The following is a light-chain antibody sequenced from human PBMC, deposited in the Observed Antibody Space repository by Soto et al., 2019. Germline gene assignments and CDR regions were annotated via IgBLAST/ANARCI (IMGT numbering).Light chain of an antibody. J-gene: IGKJ4*01. CDR1: QSVTWD. CDR2: DAT. Sequence: EIVLTQSPATLSVSLGDRATLSCRASQSVTWDLAWYQQKPGKAPRLLIYDATNWATGIPARFSGSGSGTDFTLTISSLEPEDFAVYYCQQRSNWLTFGGGTRVEI. CDR3: QQRSNWLT. V-gene: IGKV3-11*01.